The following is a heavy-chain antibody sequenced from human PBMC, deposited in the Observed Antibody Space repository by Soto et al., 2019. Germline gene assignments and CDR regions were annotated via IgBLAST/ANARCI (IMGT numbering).Heavy chain of an antibody. D-gene: IGHD2-2*01. CDR3: ARDRALLGYCISTSCLGGWFDP. Sequence: QVQLQESGPGLVKPSQTLSLTCTVSGGSISSGGYYWSWIRQHPGKGLEWIGYIYYSGSTYYNPXLKXRETISVDTSKNXSSXKXNSVTAADTAVYYCARDRALLGYCISTSCLGGWFDPWGQGTLVTVSS. CDR2: IYYSGST. CDR1: GGSISSGGYY. J-gene: IGHJ5*02. V-gene: IGHV4-31*03.